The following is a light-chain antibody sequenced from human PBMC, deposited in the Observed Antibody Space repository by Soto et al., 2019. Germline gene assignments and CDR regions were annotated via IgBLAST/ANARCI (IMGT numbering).Light chain of an antibody. J-gene: IGKJ2*01. CDR3: QQYGSSYT. CDR1: RNVSRTY. CDR2: GSS. V-gene: IGKV3-20*01. Sequence: DIVLTQSPGTLSLSPGERATLSCRASRNVSRTYLAWYQQKPGQAPRLLIYGSSNRATGIPDRFSGSGSGADFTHTISRLEPEDFAVYYCQQYGSSYTFGQGTKLEI.